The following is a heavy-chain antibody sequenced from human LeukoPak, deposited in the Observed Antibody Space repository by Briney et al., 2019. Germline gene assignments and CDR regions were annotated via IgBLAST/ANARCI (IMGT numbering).Heavy chain of an antibody. CDR1: GGSFSGYY. CDR2: INHSGST. CDR3: ARDERDSDYYDGSGYVTDGMDV. V-gene: IGHV4-34*01. D-gene: IGHD3-22*01. Sequence: PSETLSLTCAVYGGSFSGYYWSWIRQPPGKGLEWIGEINHSGSTNYNPSLKSRVTISVDTSKNQFSLKLSSVTAADTAVYYCARDERDSDYYDGSGYVTDGMDVWGQGTTVTVSS. J-gene: IGHJ6*02.